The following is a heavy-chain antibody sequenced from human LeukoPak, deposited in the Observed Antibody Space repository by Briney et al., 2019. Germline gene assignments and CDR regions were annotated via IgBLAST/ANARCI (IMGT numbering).Heavy chain of an antibody. V-gene: IGHV4-34*01. D-gene: IGHD6-13*01. CDR1: GGSFSGYY. Sequence: SETLSLTCAVYGGSFSGYYWSWIRQPPGKGLEWIGEINHSGSTNYNPSLKSRVTISVDTSKNQFSLKLSSVTAADTAVYYCARDGAAAPFDYRGQGTLVTVSS. CDR2: INHSGST. CDR3: ARDGAAAPFDY. J-gene: IGHJ4*02.